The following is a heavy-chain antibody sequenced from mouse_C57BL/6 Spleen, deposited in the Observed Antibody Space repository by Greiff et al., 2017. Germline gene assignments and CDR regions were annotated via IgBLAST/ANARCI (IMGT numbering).Heavy chain of an antibody. CDR3: ARYGNEGLYFDY. J-gene: IGHJ2*01. CDR1: GYAFSSSW. V-gene: IGHV1-82*01. Sequence: QVQLQQSGPELVKPGASVKISCKASGYAFSSSWMNWVKQRPGKGLEWIGRIYPGDGDTNYNGKFKGKATLTADKSSSTAYMQLSSLTSEDSAVYFCARYGNEGLYFDYWGQGTTLTVSS. D-gene: IGHD2-1*01. CDR2: IYPGDGDT.